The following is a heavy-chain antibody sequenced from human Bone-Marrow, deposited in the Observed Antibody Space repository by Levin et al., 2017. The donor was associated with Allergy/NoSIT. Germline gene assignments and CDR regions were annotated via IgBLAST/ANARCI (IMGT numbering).Heavy chain of an antibody. J-gene: IGHJ6*02. CDR1: GFTFSASP. CDR3: TASIRTYCDGGRCHSDYYYYGMDV. D-gene: IGHD2-15*01. V-gene: IGHV3-73*01. Sequence: KVSCAAFGFTFSASPIHWVRQASGKGLEWVGRVRSKANSYATEYAASVEGRFTISRDDSKNTAYLQMYSLKIEDTAVYYCTASIRTYCDGGRCHSDYYYYGMDVWGQGTTVTVSS. CDR2: VRSKANSYAT.